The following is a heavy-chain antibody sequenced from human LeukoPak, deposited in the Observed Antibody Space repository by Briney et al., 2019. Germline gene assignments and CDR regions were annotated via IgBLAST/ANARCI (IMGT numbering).Heavy chain of an antibody. Sequence: ASVKVSCKASGYTFTSYGISWVRQAPGQGLEWMGWISAYNGNTNYAQKLQGRVTMTTDTSTSTAYMELRSLRSDDTAVYYCAREVKMAAAGKALMGYYYMDVWGKGTTVTISS. CDR3: AREVKMAAAGKALMGYYYMDV. CDR2: ISAYNGNT. CDR1: GYTFTSYG. J-gene: IGHJ6*03. D-gene: IGHD6-13*01. V-gene: IGHV1-18*01.